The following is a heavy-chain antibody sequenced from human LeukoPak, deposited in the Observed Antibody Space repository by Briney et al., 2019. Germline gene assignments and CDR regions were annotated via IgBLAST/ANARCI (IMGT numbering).Heavy chain of an antibody. CDR1: GGSISSDDYY. J-gene: IGHJ4*02. D-gene: IGHD6-19*01. CDR3: ARLIAVAGTYRGHFDY. CDR2: IYYSGIT. V-gene: IGHV4-30-4*01. Sequence: SQTLSLTCTVSGGSISSDDYYWSWIRQPPGKGLEWIGYIYYSGITYYNPSLKSRVTISVDTSKNQFSLKLSSVTAADTAVYYCARLIAVAGTYRGHFDYWGQGALVTVSS.